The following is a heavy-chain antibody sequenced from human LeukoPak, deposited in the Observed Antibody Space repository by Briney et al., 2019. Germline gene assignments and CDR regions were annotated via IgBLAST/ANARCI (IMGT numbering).Heavy chain of an antibody. J-gene: IGHJ4*02. CDR2: INANSGDT. CDR3: ARDHQL. CDR1: GYIFTGYL. D-gene: IGHD1-1*01. V-gene: IGHV1-2*02. Sequence: ASVKVSCEASGYIFTGYLIHSVRQAPGQGLEWMGWINANSGDTNYAPNFQGRITMTRDTSISIAYMEVRSLRSDDTAVFYCARDHQLWGQGTLVTVSS.